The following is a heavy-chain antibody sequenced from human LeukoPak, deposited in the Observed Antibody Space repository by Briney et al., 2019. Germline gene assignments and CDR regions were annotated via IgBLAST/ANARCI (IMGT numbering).Heavy chain of an antibody. J-gene: IGHJ3*02. Sequence: GGSLRLSCAASGFTFSSCAMHWVRQAPGKGLEWVALISYDGSNKYYADSVKGRFTISRDNSKNTLYLQMNSLRAEDTAEYYCARDRSSSWSAFDIWGQGTMVTVSS. CDR2: ISYDGSNK. D-gene: IGHD6-13*01. V-gene: IGHV3-30-3*01. CDR3: ARDRSSSWSAFDI. CDR1: GFTFSSCA.